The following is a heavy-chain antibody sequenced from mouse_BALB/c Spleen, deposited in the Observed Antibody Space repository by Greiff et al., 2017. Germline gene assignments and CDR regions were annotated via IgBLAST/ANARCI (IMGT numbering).Heavy chain of an antibody. D-gene: IGHD6-2*01. CDR2: INPSTGYT. Sequence: QVHVKQSGPELAKPGASVKMSCKASGYTFTSYWMHWVKQRPGQGLEWIGYINPSTGYTEYNQKFKDKATLTADKSSSTAYMQLSSLTSEDSAVYYCARHSLYAMDYWGQGTSVTVSS. J-gene: IGHJ4*01. CDR3: ARHSLYAMDY. V-gene: IGHV1-7*01. CDR1: GYTFTSYW.